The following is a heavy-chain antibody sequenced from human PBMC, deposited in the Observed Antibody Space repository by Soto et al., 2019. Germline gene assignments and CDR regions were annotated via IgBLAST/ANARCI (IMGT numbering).Heavy chain of an antibody. CDR2: MYKTGST. D-gene: IGHD2-21*02. J-gene: IGHJ6*02. V-gene: IGHV4-59*01. CDR1: GGSISSSY. CDR3: ARDLWGYCGTDCYPLDV. Sequence: SETLSLTCTVSGGSISSSYWSWIRQPPGKGLEWIGYMYKTGSTVYNPSHKSRVTISVDTSKNQFYLKVNSVTAADTAVYYCARDLWGYCGTDCYPLDVWGQGTTVTVSS.